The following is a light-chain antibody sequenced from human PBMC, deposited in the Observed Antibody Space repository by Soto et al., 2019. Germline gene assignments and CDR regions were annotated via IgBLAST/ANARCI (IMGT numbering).Light chain of an antibody. V-gene: IGKV1-9*01. CDR1: QDISSH. J-gene: IGKJ1*01. CDR3: LQLDSFPPT. Sequence: DIQLTQSPSFLSASVGDRVTITCRASQDISSHLVWFQQEPGKAPKLLIYAASTLQSGVPSRFTGVGAGTEFTLTLSSLQPEDFATYYCLQLDSFPPTFGQGTKVETK. CDR2: AAS.